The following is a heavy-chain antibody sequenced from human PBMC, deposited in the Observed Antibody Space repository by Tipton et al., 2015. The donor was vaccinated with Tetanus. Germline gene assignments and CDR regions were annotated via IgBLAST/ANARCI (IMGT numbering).Heavy chain of an antibody. J-gene: IGHJ1*01. CDR2: THYSGNT. Sequence: LRLSCTVSGGSISSYYCSWVRQPPGKGLEWIGYTHYSGNTNYNSSLWSRVTISLDTSKNQFSLKLSSVTAADTAVYYCVANDGGLEHGQHWGQGTLVTVSS. V-gene: IGHV4-59*01. CDR1: GGSISSYY. CDR3: VANDGGLEHGQH. D-gene: IGHD2-8*01.